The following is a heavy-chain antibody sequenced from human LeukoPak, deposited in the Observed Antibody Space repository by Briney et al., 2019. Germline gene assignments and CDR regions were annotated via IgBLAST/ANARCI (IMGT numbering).Heavy chain of an antibody. CDR1: GFTFSSYA. CDR2: ISGSGGST. CDR3: ARGRMDDYGDYPDC. J-gene: IGHJ4*02. Sequence: GGSLRLSCAASGFTFSSYAMSWVRQAPGKGLEWVSAISGSGGSTYYADSVKGRFTISRDNAKNSLYLQMNSLRAEDTAVYYCARGRMDDYGDYPDCWGQGTLVTVSS. V-gene: IGHV3-23*01. D-gene: IGHD4-17*01.